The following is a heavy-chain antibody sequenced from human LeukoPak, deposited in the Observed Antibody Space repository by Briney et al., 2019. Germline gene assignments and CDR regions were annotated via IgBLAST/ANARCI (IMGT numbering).Heavy chain of an antibody. Sequence: GTSLRLSCEASGLSFKTYSMHLVRRAPGKGLEWMALISSDGGDKYYTDSVKGRFTISRDNAKNSVYLQMNSLTDEDTGVYYCARGGGSGRYGLPFDSWGQGTLVTVSS. CDR2: ISSDGGDK. D-gene: IGHD6-13*01. CDR1: GLSFKTYS. V-gene: IGHV3-30*04. J-gene: IGHJ4*02. CDR3: ARGGGSGRYGLPFDS.